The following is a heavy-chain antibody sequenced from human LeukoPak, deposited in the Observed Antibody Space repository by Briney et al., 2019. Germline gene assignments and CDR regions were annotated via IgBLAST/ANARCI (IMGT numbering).Heavy chain of an antibody. D-gene: IGHD3-10*01. CDR3: ARNYGSGSYYPFDY. V-gene: IGHV3-33*08. J-gene: IGHJ4*02. CDR2: IWYDGSNK. Sequence: PGGSLRLSCAASGFTFSTYWMTWVRQAPGKGLEWVAVIWYDGSNKYYADSVKGRFTISRDNSKNTLYLQMNSLRAEDTAVYYCARNYGSGSYYPFDYWGQGTLVTVSS. CDR1: GFTFSTYW.